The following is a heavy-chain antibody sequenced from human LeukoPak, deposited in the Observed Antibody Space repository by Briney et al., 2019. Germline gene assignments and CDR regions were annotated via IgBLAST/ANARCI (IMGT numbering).Heavy chain of an antibody. J-gene: IGHJ3*01. CDR1: GFTFTTYA. D-gene: IGHD6-19*01. CDR2: ISGGGDKT. Sequence: GGSLRLSCAASGFTFTTYAINWVRQAPGKGLEWVSGISGGGDKTYYADSVNGRFTISRDNSKNTVSLQMSSLRAEDTALYYCAKDLALAGTGGGFDVWGQGTRVAISS. CDR3: AKDLALAGTGGGFDV. V-gene: IGHV3-23*01.